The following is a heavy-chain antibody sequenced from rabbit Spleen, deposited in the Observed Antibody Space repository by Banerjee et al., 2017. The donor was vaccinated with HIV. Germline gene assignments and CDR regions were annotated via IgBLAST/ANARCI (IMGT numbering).Heavy chain of an antibody. V-gene: IGHV1S40*01. D-gene: IGHD1-1*01. CDR3: ARNYVNAFDP. Sequence: QSLEESGGDLVKPGASLTLTCTASGFSFSSSHWMCWVRQAPGKGLEWIGCIYTGDAATYYASWAKGRFTISKTSSTTVTLQMTSLTVADTATYFCARNYVNAFDPWGPGTLVTVS. J-gene: IGHJ2*01. CDR1: GFSFSSSHW. CDR2: IYTGDAAT.